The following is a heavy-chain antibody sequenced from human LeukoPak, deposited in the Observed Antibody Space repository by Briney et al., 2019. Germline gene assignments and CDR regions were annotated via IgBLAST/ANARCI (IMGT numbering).Heavy chain of an antibody. CDR1: GGTFSSYA. CDR2: IIPIFGTA. D-gene: IGHD2-8*01. Sequence: SVKVSCKASGGTFSSYAISWVRQAPGRGLEWMGRIIPIFGTANYAQKFQGRVTITTDESTSTAYMELSSLRSEDTAVYYCAGSFIVLMVYARDNWFDPWGQGTLVTVSS. J-gene: IGHJ5*02. V-gene: IGHV1-69*05. CDR3: AGSFIVLMVYARDNWFDP.